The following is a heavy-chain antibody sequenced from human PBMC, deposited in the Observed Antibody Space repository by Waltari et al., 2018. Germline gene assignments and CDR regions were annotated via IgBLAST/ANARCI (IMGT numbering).Heavy chain of an antibody. D-gene: IGHD6-6*01. J-gene: IGHJ6*02. Sequence: EVQLVESGGGLVQPGGSLRLSCAASGFTFSSYEMHWVRQAPGKGLEWVSYISSSGSTIYYADSVKGRFTISRDNAKNSLYLQMNSLRAEDTAVYYCARDLAVEQLVFIYYYYGMDVWGQGTTVTVSS. CDR3: ARDLAVEQLVFIYYYYGMDV. V-gene: IGHV3-48*03. CDR2: ISSSGSTI. CDR1: GFTFSSYE.